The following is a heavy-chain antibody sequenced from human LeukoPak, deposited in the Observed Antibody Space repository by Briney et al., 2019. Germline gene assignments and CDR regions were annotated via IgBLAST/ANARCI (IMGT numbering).Heavy chain of an antibody. J-gene: IGHJ5*01. CDR1: GFTFSGYG. CDR2: IAYDANNK. D-gene: IGHD2-2*02. CDR3: AKNRVPTAITPDS. V-gene: IGHV3-30*18. Sequence: GGSLRLSCAASGFTFSGYGMHWVRQAPGKGLEWLAVIAYDANNKYYADSVKGRFTISRDNSKNTLFLQMNSLRAEDTAVYYCAKNRVPTAITPDSWGPRTLVTVSS.